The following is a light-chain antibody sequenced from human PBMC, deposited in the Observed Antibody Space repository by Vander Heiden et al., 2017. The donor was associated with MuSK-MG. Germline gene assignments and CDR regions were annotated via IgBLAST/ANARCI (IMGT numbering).Light chain of an antibody. V-gene: IGKV3-11*01. CDR2: DAS. CDR1: QSVSSY. Sequence: EIVLTQSPATLSLSPGERATLSCRASQSVSSYLAWSQQKPCLVPRLLIYDASNRAIGIPARFSGSGSGTDFTLTISSREPEDFAVYYCQQHSNWPPLTFGGGTKVEIK. J-gene: IGKJ4*01. CDR3: QQHSNWPPLT.